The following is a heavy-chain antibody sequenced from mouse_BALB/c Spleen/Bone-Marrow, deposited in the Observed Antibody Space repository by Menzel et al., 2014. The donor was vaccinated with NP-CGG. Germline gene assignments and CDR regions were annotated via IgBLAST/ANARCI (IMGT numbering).Heavy chain of an antibody. V-gene: IGHV1-61*01. CDR1: GYSLTTYW. Sequence: VKLMESGTEVVRPGASVKLSCKASGYSLTTYWMNWVKQRPGQGLEWIGMIHPSDSETRLNQKFKDKATLTVDKSSSTAYMQLNSPTSEDSAVYYCAREKVYYGISWFAYWGQGTLVTVSA. CDR2: IHPSDSET. D-gene: IGHD2-1*01. J-gene: IGHJ3*01. CDR3: AREKVYYGISWFAY.